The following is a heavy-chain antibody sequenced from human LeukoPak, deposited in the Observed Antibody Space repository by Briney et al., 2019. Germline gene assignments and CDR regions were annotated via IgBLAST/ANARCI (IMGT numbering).Heavy chain of an antibody. Sequence: GGSLRLSCAASGFTFSSYAMSWVRQAPGKGLEWVSAISGSGGSTYYADSVKGRFTISRDNFKNTLYLQMNSLRAEDTAVYYCAKDWGIIVVVSLDYWGQGTLVTVSS. CDR3: AKDWGIIVVVSLDY. CDR1: GFTFSSYA. D-gene: IGHD2-2*01. V-gene: IGHV3-23*01. CDR2: ISGSGGST. J-gene: IGHJ4*02.